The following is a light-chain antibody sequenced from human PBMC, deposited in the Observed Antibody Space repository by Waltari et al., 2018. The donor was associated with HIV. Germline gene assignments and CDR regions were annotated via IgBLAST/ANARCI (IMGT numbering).Light chain of an antibody. V-gene: IGLV3-1*01. Sequence: SYELTQPPSVSVSPGQTASLTCSGNKLGDKYSCWYQQKPGQSPVVGMHQDNKRPSGIPERFSGSKSGNIATLTISGTQAIDEAEYYCQAWDSSTVVFGGGTKLTVL. CDR1: KLGDKY. CDR3: QAWDSSTVV. J-gene: IGLJ2*01. CDR2: QDN.